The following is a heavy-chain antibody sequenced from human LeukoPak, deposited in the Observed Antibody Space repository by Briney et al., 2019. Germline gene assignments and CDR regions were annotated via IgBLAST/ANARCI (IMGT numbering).Heavy chain of an antibody. V-gene: IGHV1-58*01. CDR1: GFTFTSSA. CDR2: IVVDSGNT. Sequence: SVTVSCKAYGFTFTSSAVQWVRQARGQRLEWIGWIVVDSGNTNYAQKFQERVTITRDMSTSTAYMELSSLRSEDTAVYYCAADPYDYGDYVLGYWGQGGLVSVSS. J-gene: IGHJ4*02. CDR3: AADPYDYGDYVLGY. D-gene: IGHD4-17*01.